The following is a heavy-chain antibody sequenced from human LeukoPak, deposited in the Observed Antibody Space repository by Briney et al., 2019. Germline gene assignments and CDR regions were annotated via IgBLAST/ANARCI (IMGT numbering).Heavy chain of an antibody. J-gene: IGHJ4*02. CDR3: ARGWTGYYHFDY. V-gene: IGHV1-2*02. CDR2: INPNSGGT. CDR1: GYTFTGYY. D-gene: IGHD3/OR15-3a*01. Sequence: ASVKVSCKASGYTFTGYYMHWVRQAPGQGLEWMGWINPNSGGTNYAQKFQGRVTMTRNTSISTAYMELSRLRSDDTAVYYCARGWTGYYHFDYWGQGTLVTVSS.